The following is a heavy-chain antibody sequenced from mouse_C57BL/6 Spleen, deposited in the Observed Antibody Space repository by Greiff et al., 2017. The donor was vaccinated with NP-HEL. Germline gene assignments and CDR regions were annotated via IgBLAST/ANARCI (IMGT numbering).Heavy chain of an antibody. CDR2: IRSKSNNYAT. V-gene: IGHV10-1*01. D-gene: IGHD1-1*01. J-gene: IGHJ3*01. Sequence: EVQLQESGGGLVQPKGSLKLSCAASGFSFNTYAMNWVRQAPGKGLEWVARIRSKSNNYATYYADSVKDRFTISRDDSESMLYLQMNNLKTEDTAMYYCVRHGYGSSYEFAYWGQGTLVTVSA. CDR3: VRHGYGSSYEFAY. CDR1: GFSFNTYA.